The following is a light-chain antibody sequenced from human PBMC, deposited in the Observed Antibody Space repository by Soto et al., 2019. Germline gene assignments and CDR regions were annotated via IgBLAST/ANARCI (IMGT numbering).Light chain of an antibody. CDR2: EVS. V-gene: IGLV2-14*01. Sequence: SVPTSPASVSGSPGQSFAISCTGSSRDVGIYTYVSWYQQHPGKVPKLIIYEVSNRPSGVSNRFSGSKSGNTASLTISGLQAEDEADYYCSSYTTSSTRVFGTGTKVNV. CDR1: SRDVGIYTY. J-gene: IGLJ1*01. CDR3: SSYTTSSTRV.